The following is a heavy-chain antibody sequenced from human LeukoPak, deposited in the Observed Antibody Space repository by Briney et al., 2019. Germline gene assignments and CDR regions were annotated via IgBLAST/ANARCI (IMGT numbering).Heavy chain of an antibody. Sequence: SETLSLTCTVSGGSISSSSYYWGWIRQPPGKGLEWIGSIYYSGSTYYNPSLKSRVTISVDTSKNQFSLKLSSVTAADTAVHYCASPYLYRVWGQGTLVTVSS. D-gene: IGHD3-16*01. CDR2: IYYSGST. J-gene: IGHJ4*02. V-gene: IGHV4-39*01. CDR1: GGSISSSSYY. CDR3: ASPYLYRV.